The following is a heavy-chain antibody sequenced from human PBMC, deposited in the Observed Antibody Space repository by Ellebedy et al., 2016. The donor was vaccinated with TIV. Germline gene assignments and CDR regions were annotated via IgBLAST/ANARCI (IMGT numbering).Heavy chain of an antibody. CDR2: INQDGSLT. J-gene: IGHJ6*02. Sequence: GGSLRLXCEASGPSLSSYCVNWVRQAPGKGLEWVANINQDGSLTYYVHSVTGRFTVSRDNAKNSLYLQLNNLRTEDTAIYYCARGAARGIYYYYGMDVWGQGTTVTVSS. D-gene: IGHD6-25*01. CDR3: ARGAARGIYYYYGMDV. V-gene: IGHV3-7*01. CDR1: GPSLSSYC.